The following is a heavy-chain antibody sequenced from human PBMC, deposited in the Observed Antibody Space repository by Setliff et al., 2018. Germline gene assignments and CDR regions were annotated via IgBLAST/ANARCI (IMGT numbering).Heavy chain of an antibody. D-gene: IGHD2-15*01. Sequence: AGGSLRLSCAASGFTFSNFAMTWVRQAPGKGLEWVSGISGSGDKTYYADSVKGRFTISRDNSKNTLYLQRNSLRAEDTAIYYCAKIWGAYCTGNRCHSDPPHWDNWGQGTLVTVSS. J-gene: IGHJ4*02. CDR1: GFTFSNFA. CDR2: ISGSGDKT. V-gene: IGHV3-23*01. CDR3: AKIWGAYCTGNRCHSDPPHWDN.